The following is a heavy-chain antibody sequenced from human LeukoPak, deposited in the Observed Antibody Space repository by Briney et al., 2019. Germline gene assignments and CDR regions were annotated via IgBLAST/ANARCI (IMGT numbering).Heavy chain of an antibody. CDR2: ISSSSSSK. CDR3: ARTNNLEGDHDFWNFDY. CDR1: GFTFSSYS. V-gene: IGHV3-21*01. D-gene: IGHD3-3*01. J-gene: IGHJ4*02. Sequence: GGSLRLSCAASGFTFSSYSMNWVRQAPGKGLEWVSCISSSSSSKNYADSLKGRFSISRDNAKNSLYLQMNSLRAEDTAVYYCARTNNLEGDHDFWNFDYWGQGALVTVSS.